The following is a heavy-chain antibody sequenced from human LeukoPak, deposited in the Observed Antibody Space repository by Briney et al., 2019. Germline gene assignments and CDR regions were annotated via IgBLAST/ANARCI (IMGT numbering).Heavy chain of an antibody. CDR3: ARGGVCYGY. V-gene: IGHV4-34*01. J-gene: IGHJ4*02. CDR2: INHSGST. CDR1: GGSFSGYY. Sequence: SETLSLTCAVYGGSFSGYYCSWIRQPPGKGLEWIGEINHSGSTNYNPSLKSRVTISVDTSKNQFSLKLSSVTAADTAVYYCARGGVCYGYWGQGTLVTVSS. D-gene: IGHD2-8*01.